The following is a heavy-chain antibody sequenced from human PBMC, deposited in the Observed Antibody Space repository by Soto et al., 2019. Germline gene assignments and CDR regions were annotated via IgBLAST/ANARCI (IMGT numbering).Heavy chain of an antibody. CDR1: GFSLSTSGVG. V-gene: IGHV2-5*02. Sequence: GPTLVNPTQTLTLTCTFSGFSLSTSGVGVGWIRQSPGKALEWLAVIYWDDDKRYSPSLKSRLSITKDTSKSQVVLTMTNMDPVDTATYYCAHKGPEDWPLDYWGQGTLVTVSS. CDR2: IYWDDDK. D-gene: IGHD3-9*01. J-gene: IGHJ4*02. CDR3: AHKGPEDWPLDY.